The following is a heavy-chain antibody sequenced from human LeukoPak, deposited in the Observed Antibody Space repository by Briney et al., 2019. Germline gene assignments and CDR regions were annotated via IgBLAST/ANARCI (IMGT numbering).Heavy chain of an antibody. V-gene: IGHV3-30*02. J-gene: IGHJ4*01. D-gene: IGHD1-14*01. CDR1: GSTFSSYG. CDR3: AKDSRYYYVDY. Sequence: GGSLRLSCAASGSTFSSYGMHWVRQAPGKGLEWVAFIRYDGSKEYYADSVKGRFTISRDNSKNTLYLQMNSLKTEDTAVYYCAKDSRYYYVDYWGQGNPGHRLL. CDR2: IRYDGSKE.